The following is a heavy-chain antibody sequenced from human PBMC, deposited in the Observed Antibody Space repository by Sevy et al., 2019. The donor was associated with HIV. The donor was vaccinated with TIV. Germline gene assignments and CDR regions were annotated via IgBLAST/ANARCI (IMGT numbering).Heavy chain of an antibody. CDR2: ISGYNGYT. Sequence: ASVKVACKASGYSFTNYGIGWVRQAPGQGLEWMGWISGYNGYTNYAQNLQGRVNMTTDTSTSTAYMELRSLRSDDTAIYYCAKEGKNIRSWFDPWGQGTLVTVSS. V-gene: IGHV1-18*01. J-gene: IGHJ5*02. D-gene: IGHD3-3*02. CDR3: AKEGKNIRSWFDP. CDR1: GYSFTNYG.